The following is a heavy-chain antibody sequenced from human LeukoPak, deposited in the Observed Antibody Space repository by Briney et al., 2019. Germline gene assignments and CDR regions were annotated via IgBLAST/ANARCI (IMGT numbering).Heavy chain of an antibody. J-gene: IGHJ4*02. Sequence: GGSLRLSCAASGFTFSSNWMSWIRQAPGKGLEWVANIKEDGSEKYYVDSVKGRFTISRDNAKNSVYLQMNSLRAEDTAVYYCASLSRSAAGEFDYWGQGTLVTVSS. V-gene: IGHV3-7*01. CDR2: IKEDGSEK. CDR1: GFTFSSNW. CDR3: ASLSRSAAGEFDY. D-gene: IGHD6-13*01.